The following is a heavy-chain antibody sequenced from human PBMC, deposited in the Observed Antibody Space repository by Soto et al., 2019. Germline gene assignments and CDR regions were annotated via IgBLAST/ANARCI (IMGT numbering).Heavy chain of an antibody. J-gene: IGHJ4*02. CDR1: RGSISTYY. Sequence: PSETLSLTCTVSRGSISTYYWSWIRQPPGKGLECIGYIYYNGNTNYNLSLKSRVTISVDTSKNQFTLNLNSVTAADTAVYYCARHATRSYDYWGQGTLVTVSS. V-gene: IGHV4-59*08. CDR3: ARHATRSYDY. CDR2: IYYNGNT.